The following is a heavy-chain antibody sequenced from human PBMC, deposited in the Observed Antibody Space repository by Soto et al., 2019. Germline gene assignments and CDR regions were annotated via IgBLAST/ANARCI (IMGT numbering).Heavy chain of an antibody. J-gene: IGHJ4*02. CDR3: AREVYYGSGDGFGDY. CDR2: IYSGGST. V-gene: IGHV3-66*01. Sequence: EVQLVESGGGLVQPGGSLRLSCAASGFTVSSNYMSWVRQAPGKGLEWVSVIYSGGSTYYADSVKGRFTISRDNSKNTLYLKMNSLRAEDRAVYYCAREVYYGSGDGFGDYWGQGTLVPVSS. CDR1: GFTVSSNY. D-gene: IGHD3-10*01.